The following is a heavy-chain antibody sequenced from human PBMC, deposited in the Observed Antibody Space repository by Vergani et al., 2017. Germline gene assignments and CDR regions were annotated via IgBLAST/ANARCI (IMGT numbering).Heavy chain of an antibody. CDR3: ARLPIFESQNWFDP. V-gene: IGHV4-31*03. D-gene: IGHD3-3*01. Sequence: QVQLQESGPGLVKPSQTRSLTCTVSGGSISSGGYYWSWIRQHPGKGLEWIGYIYYSGSTYYNPSLKSRVTISVDTSKNQFSLKLSSVTAADTAVYYCARLPIFESQNWFDPWGQGTLVTVSS. CDR2: IYYSGST. CDR1: GGSISSGGYY. J-gene: IGHJ5*02.